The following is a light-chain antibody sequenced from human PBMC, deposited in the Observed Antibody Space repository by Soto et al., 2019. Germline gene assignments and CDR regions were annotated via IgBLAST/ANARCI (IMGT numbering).Light chain of an antibody. Sequence: QSALTQPRSVSGSPGQSVTISCTGTNSDVGGYNYVSWYQQYPGKAPKLMIYEVSNRPSGVSNRFSGSKSGNTASLTISGLQAEDEADYFCSSYTTSDTLVFGGGTKLTVL. CDR1: NSDVGGYNY. V-gene: IGLV2-14*01. CDR2: EVS. CDR3: SSYTTSDTLV. J-gene: IGLJ2*01.